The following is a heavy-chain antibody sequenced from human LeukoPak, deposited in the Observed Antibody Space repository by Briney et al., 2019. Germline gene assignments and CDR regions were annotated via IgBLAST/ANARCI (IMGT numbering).Heavy chain of an antibody. V-gene: IGHV3-48*04. CDR1: GFTFSSYS. Sequence: GGSLRLSCAASGFTFSSYSMNWVREAPGKGLECVSYISSSGSTIYYADSVKGRFTISRDNAKNSLYLQMNSLRAEDTAVYYCARAWYELLLNYYYGMDVWGQGTTVTVSS. CDR3: ARAWYELLLNYYYGMDV. CDR2: ISSSGSTI. D-gene: IGHD1-26*01. J-gene: IGHJ6*02.